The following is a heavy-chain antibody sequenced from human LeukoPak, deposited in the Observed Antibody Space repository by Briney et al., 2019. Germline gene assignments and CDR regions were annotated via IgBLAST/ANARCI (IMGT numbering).Heavy chain of an antibody. CDR1: GFTFRSYG. CDR3: AKEFKDIVVVVAASPPYGMDV. V-gene: IGHV3-30*02. Sequence: GGSLRLSCAASGFTFRSYGMHWVRQAPGKGLEWVAFIRYDGSNKYYADSVKGRFTISRDNSKNTLYLQMNSLRAEDTAVYYCAKEFKDIVVVVAASPPYGMDVWGQGTTVTVSS. CDR2: IRYDGSNK. D-gene: IGHD2-15*01. J-gene: IGHJ6*02.